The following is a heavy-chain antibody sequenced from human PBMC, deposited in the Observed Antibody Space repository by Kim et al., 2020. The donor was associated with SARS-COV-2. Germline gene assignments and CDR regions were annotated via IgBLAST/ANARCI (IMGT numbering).Heavy chain of an antibody. V-gene: IGHV1-46*01. J-gene: IGHJ4*02. CDR2: INPSGGST. D-gene: IGHD2-8*01. CDR3: ARGEWDYGDY. CDR1: GYTFTSYY. Sequence: ASVKVSCKASGYTFTSYYRHWVRQAPGQGLEWRGIINPSGGSTSYAQKFQGRITMTRDTSTSTVYMELSSLRSEDTAVYYCARGEWDYGDYWGQGILVTVSA.